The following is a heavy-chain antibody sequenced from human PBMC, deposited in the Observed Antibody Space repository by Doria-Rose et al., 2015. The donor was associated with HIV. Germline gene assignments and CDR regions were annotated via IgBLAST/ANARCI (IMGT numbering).Heavy chain of an antibody. Sequence: SGPVLAKPTETLTLTCTVSGVSLSSPGMGVSWIRQPPGKALEWLANIFSDDESSYKTSLKSILTISRGSSKSQLVLTMTDMDPVDTATYYCARIKSSRWYHKYYFDFWGQGTLVIVSA. D-gene: IGHD6-13*01. V-gene: IGHV2-26*01. CDR2: IFSDDES. J-gene: IGHJ4*02. CDR1: GVSLSSPGMG. CDR3: ARIKSSRWYHKYYFDF.